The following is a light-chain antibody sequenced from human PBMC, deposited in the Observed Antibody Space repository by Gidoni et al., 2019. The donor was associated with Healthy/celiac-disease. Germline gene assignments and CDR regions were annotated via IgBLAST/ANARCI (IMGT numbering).Light chain of an antibody. V-gene: IGKV3-15*01. CDR1: QSVSSN. J-gene: IGKJ1*01. Sequence: EIVMTQSPATLSVSPGERATLSCRASQSVSSNLAWYQQKPGQAPRLLIYGASPRATGIPARFSGSGSGTEFTLTISSLQSEDFAVYYCQQYNNWFRTFGQGTKVEIK. CDR3: QQYNNWFRT. CDR2: GAS.